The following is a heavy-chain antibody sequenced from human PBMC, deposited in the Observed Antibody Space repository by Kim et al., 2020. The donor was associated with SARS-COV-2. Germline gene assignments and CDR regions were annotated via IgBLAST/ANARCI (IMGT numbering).Heavy chain of an antibody. D-gene: IGHD1-1*01. V-gene: IGHV4-34*01. CDR2: INHSGST. CDR1: GGSFSGYY. Sequence: SETLSLTCAVYGGSFSGYYWSWIRQPPGKGLEWIGEINHSGSTNYNPSLKSRVTISVDTSKNQFSLKLSSVTAADTAVYYCARGRYNWNDVGMDVWGQGTTVTVSS. J-gene: IGHJ6*02. CDR3: ARGRYNWNDVGMDV.